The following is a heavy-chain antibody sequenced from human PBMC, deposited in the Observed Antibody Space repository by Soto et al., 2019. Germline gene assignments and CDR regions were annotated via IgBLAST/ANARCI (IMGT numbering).Heavy chain of an antibody. CDR1: GFIFSNYG. J-gene: IGHJ4*02. CDR3: ANDIHPGRDTYHYGADY. D-gene: IGHD5-12*01. V-gene: IGHV3-30*18. CDR2: ISYDGSRK. Sequence: QVQLVESGGGVVQPGTSLTLSCSASGFIFSNYGMHWVRQAPGKGLEWVSIISYDGSRKNYIDSVKGRFTISRDNSKNTLDLQMNSLRAEDTAVYYCANDIHPGRDTYHYGADYWGQGTLVAVSS.